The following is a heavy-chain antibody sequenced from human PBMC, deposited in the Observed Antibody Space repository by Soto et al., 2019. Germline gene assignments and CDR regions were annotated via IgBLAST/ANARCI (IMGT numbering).Heavy chain of an antibody. CDR1: GFTVSSNY. V-gene: IGHV3-53*04. D-gene: IGHD1-26*01. J-gene: IGHJ6*03. CDR3: ARGEGGYYYYYMDV. CDR2: IYSGGST. Sequence: GGSLRLSCAASGFTVSSNYMSWVRQAPGKGLEWVSVIYSGGSTYYADSVKGRFTISRHNSKNTLYLQMNSLRAEDTAVYYCARGEGGYYYYYMDVWGKGTTVTVSS.